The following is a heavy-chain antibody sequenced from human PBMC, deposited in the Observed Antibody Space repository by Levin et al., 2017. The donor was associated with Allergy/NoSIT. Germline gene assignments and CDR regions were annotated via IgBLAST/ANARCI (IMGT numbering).Heavy chain of an antibody. Sequence: PGGSLRLSCAASGFTFSSYAMHWVRQAPGKGLEWVAVISYDGSNKYYADSVKGRFTISRDNSKNTLYLQMNSLRAEDTAVYYCARDHVDTASYDYWGQGTLVTVSS. D-gene: IGHD5-18*01. J-gene: IGHJ4*02. CDR3: ARDHVDTASYDY. V-gene: IGHV3-30*04. CDR2: ISYDGSNK. CDR1: GFTFSSYA.